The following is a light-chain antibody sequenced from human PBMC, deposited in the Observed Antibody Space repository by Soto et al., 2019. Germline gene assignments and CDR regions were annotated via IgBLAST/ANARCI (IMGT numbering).Light chain of an antibody. CDR1: QSVSSY. V-gene: IGKV3-11*01. Sequence: EIVLTQSPATLSLSPGERATLSCRASQSVSSYLAWYQHKPGQAPRLLIYDASNRATVIPARFSGSGSGTDFTLTIISLEPEDFAVYYWQQRSNWPHTFGAGTKLEIK. CDR3: QQRSNWPHT. J-gene: IGKJ2*01. CDR2: DAS.